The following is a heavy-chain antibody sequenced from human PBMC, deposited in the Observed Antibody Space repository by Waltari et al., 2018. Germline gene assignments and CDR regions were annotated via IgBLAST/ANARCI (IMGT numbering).Heavy chain of an antibody. V-gene: IGHV3-66*02. Sequence: QLVESGGGLVQPGGSLTISCTASGFTVTENYMNWVRQAPGKGLDWVARFYIGGSKHDADSAKGRFTVSRDNSKNTMHLQMNNLRPEDTAVYFCVKGLTPWGQGTRVTVSS. CDR1: GFTVTENY. J-gene: IGHJ4*02. CDR3: VKGLTP. CDR2: FYIGGSK.